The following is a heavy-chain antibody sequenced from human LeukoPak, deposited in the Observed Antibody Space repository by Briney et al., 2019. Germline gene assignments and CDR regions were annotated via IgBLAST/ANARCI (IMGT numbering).Heavy chain of an antibody. J-gene: IGHJ3*02. Sequence: ASVKVSCKASGGTFSSYAISWVRQAPGQGLEWMGRIIPIFGTANYAQKFQGRVTITTDESTSTAYMELSSLRSEDTAVYYCARVSIEYSSSSAAFDIWGQGTMVTVSS. CDR2: IIPIFGTA. D-gene: IGHD6-6*01. CDR3: ARVSIEYSSSSAAFDI. V-gene: IGHV1-69*05. CDR1: GGTFSSYA.